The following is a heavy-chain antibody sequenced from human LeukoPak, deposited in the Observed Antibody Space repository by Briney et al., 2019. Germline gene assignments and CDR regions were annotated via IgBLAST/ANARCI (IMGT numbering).Heavy chain of an antibody. V-gene: IGHV1-18*04. J-gene: IGHJ4*02. CDR3: ARDRGYSYGLYFDY. D-gene: IGHD5-18*01. CDR1: GYTFTSYG. CDR2: ISAYNGNT. Sequence: ASVKVSCKASGYTFTSYGISWGRQAPGQGREWMGWISAYNGNTNYAQKLQGRVTMTTDTSTSTAYMELRSLRSDDTAVYYCARDRGYSYGLYFDYWGQGTLVTVSS.